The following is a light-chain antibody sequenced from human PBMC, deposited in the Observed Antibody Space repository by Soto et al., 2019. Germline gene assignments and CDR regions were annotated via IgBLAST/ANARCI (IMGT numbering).Light chain of an antibody. Sequence: QLVLTQSPSAYASLEASVKLTCTVSSGHSSYDIAWHQQQPDKGPRFLMTVNSGGSHNKGDGIPDRFSGSSSGAERYLTISSLQSEDEAEYYCQTWGTGYVVFGGGTKLTVL. CDR1: SGHSSYD. CDR3: QTWGTGYVV. V-gene: IGLV4-69*01. J-gene: IGLJ2*01. CDR2: VNSGGSH.